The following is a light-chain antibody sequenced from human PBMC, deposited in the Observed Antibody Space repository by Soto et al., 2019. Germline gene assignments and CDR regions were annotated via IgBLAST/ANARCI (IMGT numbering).Light chain of an antibody. CDR1: SSDVGDYNY. CDR3: SSYTSSSTVI. J-gene: IGLJ2*01. CDR2: DVS. V-gene: IGLV2-14*01. Sequence: QSVLTQPASVSGSPGQSMTISCAGTSSDVGDYNYVSWYQQHPVKAPKLMIYDVSSRPSGISNRFSGSKSGNTASLTISGVQAEDEADYYCSSYTSSSTVIFGGGTKLTVL.